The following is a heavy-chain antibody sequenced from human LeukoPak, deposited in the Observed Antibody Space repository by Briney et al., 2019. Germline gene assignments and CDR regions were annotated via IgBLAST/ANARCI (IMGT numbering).Heavy chain of an antibody. V-gene: IGHV4-39*01. D-gene: IGHD5-24*01. Sequence: SETLSLTCTVSGGSISTSSYYWGWVRQPPGKGLEWIGSLYYSGSTYYGPSLKSRVTISVDTSKNQFSLKLSSVTAADTAVYYSARHGGREMAYNRGESFDIGGQGTMVTVSS. CDR1: GGSISTSSYY. CDR3: ARHGGREMAYNRGESFDI. CDR2: LYYSGST. J-gene: IGHJ3*02.